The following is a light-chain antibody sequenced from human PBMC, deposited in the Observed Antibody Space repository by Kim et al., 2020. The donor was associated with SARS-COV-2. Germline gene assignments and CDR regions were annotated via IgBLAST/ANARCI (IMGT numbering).Light chain of an antibody. V-gene: IGLV2-14*03. CDR2: DVS. J-gene: IGLJ3*02. CDR1: RSDVGGYNN. Sequence: GQSITISCTGTRSDVGGYNNVSWYQQHPGKDPKLMIYDVSNRPSGVSNRFSGSKSGNTASLTISGLQAEDEADYYCSSYTSSSTRVFGGGTQLTVL. CDR3: SSYTSSSTRV.